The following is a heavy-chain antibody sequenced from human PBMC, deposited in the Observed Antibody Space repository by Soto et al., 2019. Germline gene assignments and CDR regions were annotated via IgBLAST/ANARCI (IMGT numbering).Heavy chain of an antibody. Sequence: SETLSLTCTVSGGSISSGGYYWSWIRQHPGKGLEWIGYIYYSGSTNYNPSLKSRVTISVDTSKNQFSLKLSSVTAADTAVYYCARDSFSWFDPWGQGTLVIVSS. CDR2: IYYSGST. J-gene: IGHJ5*02. V-gene: IGHV4-61*08. CDR3: ARDSFSWFDP. CDR1: GGSISSGGYY. D-gene: IGHD2-2*01.